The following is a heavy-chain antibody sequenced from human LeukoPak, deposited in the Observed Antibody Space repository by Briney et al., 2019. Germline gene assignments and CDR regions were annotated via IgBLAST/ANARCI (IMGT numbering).Heavy chain of an antibody. D-gene: IGHD3-10*02. J-gene: IGHJ5*02. CDR3: ARALGSGTYNHWFDP. V-gene: IGHV1-2*02. Sequence: ASVKVSCKASGYTITAYYMHWVRQAPGQGLEWMGWIDPNSGGTNYTQRFQGRVTMTRDTSINTASMELSRLRSDDTAVYYCARALGSGTYNHWFDPWGQGTLATVSS. CDR2: IDPNSGGT. CDR1: GYTITAYY.